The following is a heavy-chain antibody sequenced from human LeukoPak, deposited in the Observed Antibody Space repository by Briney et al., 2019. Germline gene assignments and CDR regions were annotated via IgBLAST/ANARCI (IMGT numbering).Heavy chain of an antibody. CDR3: ARGPRGGGITFDY. CDR1: GGSFSGYY. D-gene: IGHD2-15*01. Sequence: SETLSLTCAVSGGSFSGYYWSWIRQPPEKGLEWIGEINHSGSTNYNPSLKSRVTISVDTSKNQFSLKLSSVTAADTAVYYCARGPRGGGITFDYWGQGTLVTVSS. V-gene: IGHV4-34*01. CDR2: INHSGST. J-gene: IGHJ4*02.